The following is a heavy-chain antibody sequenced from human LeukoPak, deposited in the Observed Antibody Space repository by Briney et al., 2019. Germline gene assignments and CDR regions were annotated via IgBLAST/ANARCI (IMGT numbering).Heavy chain of an antibody. CDR2: IRRKTDGETT. Sequence: GGSLRLSCAASGFTFSSYGMHWVRQVPGKGLEWVGRIRRKTDGETTDHAAPVKGRFTISRDDSKNTLYLQMNSLKTEDTAVYYCVTDLVIKGYFDYWGQGALVTVSS. CDR1: GFTFSSYG. D-gene: IGHD2-21*01. V-gene: IGHV3-15*01. J-gene: IGHJ4*02. CDR3: VTDLVIKGYFDY.